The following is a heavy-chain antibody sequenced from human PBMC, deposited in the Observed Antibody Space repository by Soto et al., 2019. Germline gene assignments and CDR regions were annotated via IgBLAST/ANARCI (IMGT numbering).Heavy chain of an antibody. CDR1: GFTFSSYA. V-gene: IGHV3-30-3*01. J-gene: IGHJ4*02. CDR2: ISYDGSNK. D-gene: IGHD3-22*01. CDR3: ARYYDSSGYVY. Sequence: QVQLVESGGGVVQPGRSLRLSCAASGFTFSSYAMHWFRQAPGKGLEWVAVISYDGSNKYYADSVKGRFTISRDNSKNTLYLQMNSLRAEDTDVYYCARYYDSSGYVYWGQGTLVTVSS.